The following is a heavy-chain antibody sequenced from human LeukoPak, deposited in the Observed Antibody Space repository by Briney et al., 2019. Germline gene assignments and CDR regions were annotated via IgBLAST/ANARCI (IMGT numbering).Heavy chain of an antibody. J-gene: IGHJ3*01. Sequence: GGSLRLSCAASGFTFNNYAVMWVRQAQAQGLQWVSAITGDGRTYYADSVKGRLTISRDNSKNTLYLQMNRLRAEDTARYFCARDPNGDYIGAFDFLGQGTVVTVSS. D-gene: IGHD4-17*01. CDR3: ARDPNGDYIGAFDF. CDR1: GFTFNNYA. V-gene: IGHV3-23*01. CDR2: ITGDGRT.